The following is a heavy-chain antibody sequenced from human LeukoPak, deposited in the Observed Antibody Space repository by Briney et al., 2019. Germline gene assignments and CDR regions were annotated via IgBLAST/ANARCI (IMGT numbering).Heavy chain of an antibody. CDR2: IYYSGST. CDR1: GGSISSYY. V-gene: IGHV4-59*12. D-gene: IGHD3-10*01. CDR3: ARGNTMVRGVRSYYYYMDV. Sequence: PSETMSLTCTVSGGSISSYYWSWIRQPPGKGLEWIGYIYYSGSTNYNPSLKSRVTISVDTSKNQFSLKLSSVTAADTAVYYCARGNTMVRGVRSYYYYMDVWGKGTTVTISS. J-gene: IGHJ6*03.